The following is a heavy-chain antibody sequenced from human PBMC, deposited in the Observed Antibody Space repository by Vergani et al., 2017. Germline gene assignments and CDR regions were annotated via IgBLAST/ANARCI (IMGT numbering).Heavy chain of an antibody. CDR1: GYTFTGYY. Sequence: QVQLVQSGAEVKKPGASVKVSCKASGYTFTGYYMHWVRQAPGQGLEWMGWINPNSGGTNFAQKFQGRVTMTRDTSISPAYMELSRLRSDETAVYYCARVESAYCGGDCYYFDYWGQGTLVTVSS. D-gene: IGHD2-21*02. J-gene: IGHJ4*02. CDR3: ARVESAYCGGDCYYFDY. CDR2: INPNSGGT. V-gene: IGHV1-2*02.